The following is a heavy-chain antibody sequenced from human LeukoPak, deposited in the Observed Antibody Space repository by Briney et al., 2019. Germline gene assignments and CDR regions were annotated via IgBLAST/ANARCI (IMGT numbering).Heavy chain of an antibody. CDR2: VNSDGTST. CDR3: VRALGDN. CDR1: GFTFSNSW. D-gene: IGHD3-16*01. J-gene: IGHJ4*02. Sequence: GGSLRLSCAAPGFTFSNSWMNWVRQAPGKGLVWVSRVNSDGTSTNYADSVKGRFTISKDNTKNTLYLQMSGLRAEDSAIYYCVRALGDNWGQGTLVTVSS. V-gene: IGHV3-74*01.